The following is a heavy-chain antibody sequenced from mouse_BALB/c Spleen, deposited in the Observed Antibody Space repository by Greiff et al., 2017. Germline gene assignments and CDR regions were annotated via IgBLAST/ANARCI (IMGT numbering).Heavy chain of an antibody. CDR1: GYTFTSYT. Sequence: VQLQQSAAELARPGASVKMSCKASGYTFTSYTMHWVKQRPGQGLEMIGYINPSSGYTEYNQKFKDKTTLTADKSSSTAYVQLSSLTSEDSAVYYCARSGYYGRADYWGQGTTLTVSS. CDR3: ARSGYYGRADY. V-gene: IGHV1-4*02. CDR2: INPSSGYT. D-gene: IGHD1-1*01. J-gene: IGHJ2*01.